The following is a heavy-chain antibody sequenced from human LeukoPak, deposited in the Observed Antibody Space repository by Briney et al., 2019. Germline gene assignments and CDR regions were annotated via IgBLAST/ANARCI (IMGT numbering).Heavy chain of an antibody. Sequence: SETLSLTCTVSGGSISSGSYYWSWIRQPAGKGLEWIGRIYTSGSTNYNPSLKSRVTISVDTSKNQFSLKLSSVTAADTAVYYCASASGIVGAKIDYWGQGTLVTVSS. CDR3: ASASGIVGAKIDY. D-gene: IGHD1-26*01. CDR1: GGSISSGSYY. J-gene: IGHJ4*02. V-gene: IGHV4-61*02. CDR2: IYTSGST.